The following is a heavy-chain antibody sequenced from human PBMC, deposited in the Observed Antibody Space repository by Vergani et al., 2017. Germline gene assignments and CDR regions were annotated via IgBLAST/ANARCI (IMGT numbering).Heavy chain of an antibody. J-gene: IGHJ5*02. CDR2: INHSGST. CDR3: ARDQYSSSSGWFDP. D-gene: IGHD6-6*01. CDR1: GGSFSGYY. Sequence: QVQLQQWGAGLLKPSETLSLTCAVYGGSFSGYYWSWIRQPTGKGLEWIGEINHSGSTNYNPSLKSRVTISVDTSKNQFSLKLSSVTAADTAVYYCARDQYSSSSGWFDPWGQGTLVTVSS. V-gene: IGHV4-34*01.